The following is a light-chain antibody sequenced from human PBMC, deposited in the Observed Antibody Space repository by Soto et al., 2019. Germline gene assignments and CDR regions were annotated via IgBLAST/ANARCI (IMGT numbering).Light chain of an antibody. Sequence: QSALTQPASVSGSPGQSITISCIGTSSDVGGYNYVSWYQQHPGKAPKLMIYDVSNRPSGVSNRFSGSKYGNTASLTISGLQAEDEADYYCSSYTSSSTLVFGGGTKLTVL. J-gene: IGLJ2*01. CDR2: DVS. CDR1: SSDVGGYNY. V-gene: IGLV2-14*01. CDR3: SSYTSSSTLV.